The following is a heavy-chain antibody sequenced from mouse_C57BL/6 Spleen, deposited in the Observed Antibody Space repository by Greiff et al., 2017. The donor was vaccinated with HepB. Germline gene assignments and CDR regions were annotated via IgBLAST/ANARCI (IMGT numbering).Heavy chain of an antibody. D-gene: IGHD2-2*01. Sequence: QVQLKQPGAELVRPGSSVKLSCKASGYTFTSYWMHWVKQRPIQGLEWIGNIDPSDSETHYNQKFKDKATLTVDKSSSTAYMQLSSLTSEDSAVYYCARGGYGTVFYAMDYWGQGTSVTVSS. CDR2: IDPSDSET. CDR1: GYTFTSYW. V-gene: IGHV1-52*01. CDR3: ARGGYGTVFYAMDY. J-gene: IGHJ4*01.